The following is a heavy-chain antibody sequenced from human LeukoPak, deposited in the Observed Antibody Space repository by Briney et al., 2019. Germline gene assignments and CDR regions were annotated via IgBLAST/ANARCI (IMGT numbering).Heavy chain of an antibody. D-gene: IGHD2-2*01. CDR1: GGTFSSYA. J-gene: IGHJ4*02. CDR3: ARGYCSSTSCYSPRGYFDY. Sequence: SVKVSCKASGGTFSSYAISWVRQAPGQGLEWMGGIIPIFGTANYAQKFQGRVTITADESTSTAYMELSSLRSEDAAVYYCARGYCSSTSCYSPRGYFDYWGQGTLVTVSS. V-gene: IGHV1-69*13. CDR2: IIPIFGTA.